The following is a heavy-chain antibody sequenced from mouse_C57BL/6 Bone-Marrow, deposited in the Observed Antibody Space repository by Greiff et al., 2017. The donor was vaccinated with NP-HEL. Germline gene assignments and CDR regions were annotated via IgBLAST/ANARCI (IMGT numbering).Heavy chain of an antibody. Sequence: DVHLVESEGGLVQPGSSMKLSCTASGFTFSDYYMAWVRQVPEKGLEWVANINYDGSSTYYLDSLKSRFIISRDNAKNILYLQMSSLKSEDTATYYCARDNYGDWYFDVWGTGTTVTVSS. D-gene: IGHD1-1*01. CDR1: GFTFSDYY. CDR3: ARDNYGDWYFDV. CDR2: INYDGSST. V-gene: IGHV5-16*01. J-gene: IGHJ1*03.